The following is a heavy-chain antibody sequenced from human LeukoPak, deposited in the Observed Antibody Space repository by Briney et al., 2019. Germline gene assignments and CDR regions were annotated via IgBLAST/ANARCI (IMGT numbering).Heavy chain of an antibody. Sequence: GGSLRLSCAASGFTFSTYGMHWVRQAQGKGLEWVALTWYDGSNKNYADSVKGRFTISRDNSKNTLYLQMNSLRGEDTAVFYCARGGLTIAEATTSWYLDYWGQGTLVTVSS. CDR1: GFTFSTYG. V-gene: IGHV3-33*01. J-gene: IGHJ4*02. D-gene: IGHD1-26*01. CDR2: TWYDGSNK. CDR3: ARGGLTIAEATTSWYLDY.